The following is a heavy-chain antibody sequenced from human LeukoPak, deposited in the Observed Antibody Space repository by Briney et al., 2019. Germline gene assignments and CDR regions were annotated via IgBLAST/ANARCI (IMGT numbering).Heavy chain of an antibody. CDR2: ITVVAGRT. Sequence: GGTLRLSCAASGFTFSSYGMSWVRQAPGKGLNGASPITVVAGRTFYADSVKGRFTISRDNSKNTLYLQMNSLRAEDTAVYYCAKDQIKYARVGELAPYFDYWGQGTLVTVSS. CDR3: AKDQIKYARVGELAPYFDY. J-gene: IGHJ4*02. CDR1: GFTFSSYG. D-gene: IGHD3-10*01. V-gene: IGHV3-23*01.